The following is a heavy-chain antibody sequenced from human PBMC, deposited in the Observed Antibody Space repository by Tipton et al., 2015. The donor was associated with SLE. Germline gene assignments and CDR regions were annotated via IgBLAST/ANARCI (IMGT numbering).Heavy chain of an antibody. D-gene: IGHD3-22*01. Sequence: SLRLSCAASGFTFDDYAMHWVRQAPGKGLEWVSGISWNSGSIGYAGSVKGRFTISRDNAKNSLYLQMNSLRAEDTALYYCAKDSSGYYSAFDIWGQGTMVTVSS. J-gene: IGHJ3*02. CDR1: GFTFDDYA. CDR3: AKDSSGYYSAFDI. V-gene: IGHV3-9*01. CDR2: ISWNSGSI.